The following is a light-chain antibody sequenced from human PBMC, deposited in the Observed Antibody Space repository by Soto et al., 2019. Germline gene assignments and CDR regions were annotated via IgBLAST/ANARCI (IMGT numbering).Light chain of an antibody. CDR3: QQSYSAPLT. V-gene: IGKV1-39*01. CDR2: AAS. Sequence: DIQMTQSPSSLAASVGDRVTISCRAGQRISSYLNWYQKKPGKAPKLLIDAASSLQSGVPSRFSGIGSGTDFTLTISSMQPEDFATYVCQQSYSAPLTFGGGTKVEIK. J-gene: IGKJ4*01. CDR1: QRISSY.